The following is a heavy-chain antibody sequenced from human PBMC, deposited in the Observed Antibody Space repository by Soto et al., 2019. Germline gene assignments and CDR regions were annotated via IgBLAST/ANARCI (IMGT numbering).Heavy chain of an antibody. CDR2: TRNKANSYTT. CDR3: ARSVGYCSGGSCYSHYYYYYYMDV. Sequence: HPGGSLRLSCAASGFTFSDHYMDWVRQAPGKGLEWVGRTRNKANSYTTEYAASVKGRFTISRDDSKNSLYLQMNSLKTEDTAVYYCARSVGYCSGGSCYSHYYYYYYMDVWGKRTKVTVSS. CDR1: GFTFSDHY. J-gene: IGHJ6*03. D-gene: IGHD2-15*01. V-gene: IGHV3-72*01.